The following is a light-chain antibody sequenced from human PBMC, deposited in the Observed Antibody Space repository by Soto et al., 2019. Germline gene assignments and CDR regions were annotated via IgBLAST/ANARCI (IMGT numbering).Light chain of an antibody. CDR1: TSEIGGYKF. CDR2: EVS. V-gene: IGLV2-14*01. CDR3: TSFSSSSTPYV. Sequence: QPVLTQPASVSGSTGQSITISCTGATSEIGGYKFVSWYQQHPGKAPNVMIYEVSNRPSGISDRFSGSKSGNTASLTISGLQAEDEADYYCTSFSSSSTPYVFGTGTKVTVL. J-gene: IGLJ1*01.